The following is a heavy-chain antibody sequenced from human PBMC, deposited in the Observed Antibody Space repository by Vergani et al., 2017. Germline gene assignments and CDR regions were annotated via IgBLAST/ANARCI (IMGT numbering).Heavy chain of an antibody. CDR3: ARGGYCSSTSCSSYWYFDL. CDR1: GGSISSGGYY. J-gene: IGHJ2*01. V-gene: IGHV4-31*03. CDR2: IYYSGST. D-gene: IGHD2-2*01. Sequence: QVQLQESGPGLVKPSQTLSLTCTVSGGSISSGGYYWSWIRQHPGKGLEWIGYIYYSGSTYYNPSLKSRVTISVDTSKNQFSLKLSSVTAADTAVYYCARGGYCSSTSCSSYWYFDLWGRGSLVTVYS.